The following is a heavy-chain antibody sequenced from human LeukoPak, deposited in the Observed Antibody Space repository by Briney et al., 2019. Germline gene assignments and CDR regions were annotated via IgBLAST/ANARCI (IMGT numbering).Heavy chain of an antibody. Sequence: GGSLRLSCAASGFTFSSYGMSWLRQAPGRGLEWVSALSGNGGTTYYVDPVKGRFTISRDNSKNTLYLQMNSLRAEDSAIYYCVKRVSYSSGSHFDYWGQGTLVTVSS. D-gene: IGHD3-10*01. CDR3: VKRVSYSSGSHFDY. CDR2: LSGNGGTT. CDR1: GFTFSSYG. J-gene: IGHJ4*02. V-gene: IGHV3-23*01.